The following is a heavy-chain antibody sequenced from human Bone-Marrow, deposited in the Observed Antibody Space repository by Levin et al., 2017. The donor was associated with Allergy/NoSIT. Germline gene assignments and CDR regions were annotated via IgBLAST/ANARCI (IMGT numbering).Heavy chain of an antibody. J-gene: IGHJ6*02. D-gene: IGHD1-14*01. V-gene: IGHV3-33*01. CDR3: ARDRDPAHRDYYYGMDV. CDR2: IWYDGSNK. CDR1: GFTFSSYG. Sequence: GESLKISCAASGFTFSSYGMHWVRQAPGKGLEWVAVIWYDGSNKYYADSVKGRFTISRDNSKNTLYLQMNSLRAEDTAVYYCARDRDPAHRDYYYGMDVWGQGTTVTVSS.